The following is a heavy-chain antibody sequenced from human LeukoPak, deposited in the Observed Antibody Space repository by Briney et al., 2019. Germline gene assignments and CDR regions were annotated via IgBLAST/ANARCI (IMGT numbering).Heavy chain of an antibody. CDR3: ARGGIAAAGSLWFDP. Sequence: PSGTLSLTCAVSGGSISSSNWWSWVRQPPGKGLEWIGEIYHSGSTNYNPSLKSRVTISVDTSKNQFSLKLSSVTAADTAAYYCARGGIAAAGSLWFDPWGQGTLVTVSS. CDR1: GGSISSSNW. CDR2: IYHSGST. V-gene: IGHV4-4*02. J-gene: IGHJ5*02. D-gene: IGHD6-13*01.